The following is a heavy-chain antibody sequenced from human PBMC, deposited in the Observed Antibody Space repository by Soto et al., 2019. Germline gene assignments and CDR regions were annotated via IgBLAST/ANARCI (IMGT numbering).Heavy chain of an antibody. D-gene: IGHD3-9*01. CDR3: ARTRVHFDWLFGSTKIDAFDI. CDR2: INPSGGST. V-gene: IGHV1-46*01. J-gene: IGHJ3*02. CDR1: GYTFTSYY. Sequence: ASVKVSCKASGYTFTSYYMHWVRQAPGQGLEWMGIINPSGGSTSYAQKFQGRVTMTRDTSTSTAYMELSSLRSEDTAVYYCARTRVHFDWLFGSTKIDAFDIWGQGTMVTVSS.